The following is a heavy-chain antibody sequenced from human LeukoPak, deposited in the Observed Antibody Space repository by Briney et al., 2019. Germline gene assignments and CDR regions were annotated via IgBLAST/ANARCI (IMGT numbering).Heavy chain of an antibody. CDR2: IYSGGST. D-gene: IGHD1-26*01. J-gene: IGHJ4*02. V-gene: IGHV3-53*01. CDR1: GFTVSSNY. Sequence: GGSLRLCCAASGFTVSSNYMSWVRQAPGKGLEWVSVIYSGGSTYYADSVKGRFTISSDNSKNTLYLQMNGLRAEDTAVYYCARGGWELQEYYFDYWGQGTLVTVSS. CDR3: ARGGWELQEYYFDY.